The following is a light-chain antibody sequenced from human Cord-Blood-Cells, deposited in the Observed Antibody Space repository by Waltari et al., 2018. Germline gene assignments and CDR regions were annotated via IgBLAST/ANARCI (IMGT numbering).Light chain of an antibody. Sequence: QSALTQPRSVSGSPGPSVTISCPGTSRDVGGYNSVSWYQQHPGKAPKLMIYDVSKRPSGVPDRFSGSKSGNTASLTISGLQAEDEADYYCCSYAGSYTFVFGTGTKVTVL. CDR1: SRDVGGYNS. J-gene: IGLJ1*01. CDR3: CSYAGSYTFV. CDR2: DVS. V-gene: IGLV2-11*01.